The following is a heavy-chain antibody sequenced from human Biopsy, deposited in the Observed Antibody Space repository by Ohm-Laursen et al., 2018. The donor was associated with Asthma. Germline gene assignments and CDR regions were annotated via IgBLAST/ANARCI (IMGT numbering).Heavy chain of an antibody. CDR3: ARTFHFWSPYHAEHYQL. D-gene: IGHD3-3*01. J-gene: IGHJ1*01. CDR1: GFTFGDYC. CDR2: IKHDGSEK. V-gene: IGHV3-7*01. Sequence: LTLTRAASGFTFGDYCMSWVRQVPGQGLEWVANIKHDGSEKNHVDSLKGRFTISRDNAKNLLSLQMNSLRAEDTAVYYCARTFHFWSPYHAEHYQLWGQGTLVTVSS.